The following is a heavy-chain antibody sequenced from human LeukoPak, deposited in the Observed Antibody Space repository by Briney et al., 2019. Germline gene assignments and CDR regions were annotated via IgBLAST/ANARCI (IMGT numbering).Heavy chain of an antibody. Sequence: SETLSLTCTVSGGSISSSSYYWGWIRQPPGKGLEWIGSIYYSGSTNYNPSLKSRVTISVDTSKNQFSLKLSSVTAADTAVYYCARDGKHGSLDYWGQGTLVTVSS. V-gene: IGHV4-39*07. D-gene: IGHD3-10*01. J-gene: IGHJ4*02. CDR1: GGSISSSSYY. CDR3: ARDGKHGSLDY. CDR2: IYYSGST.